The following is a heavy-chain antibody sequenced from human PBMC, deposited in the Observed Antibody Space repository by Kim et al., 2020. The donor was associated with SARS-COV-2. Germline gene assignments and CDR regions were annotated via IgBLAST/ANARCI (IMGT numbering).Heavy chain of an antibody. J-gene: IGHJ2*01. CDR3: ARDARGDRYFDV. CDR2: VKQGGSEK. Sequence: GGSLRLSCAASGSIFTNNWMSWVRQVPGKGLEWVANVKQGGSEKFYVDSVKGRFTISRDNAKNSVYLQMNSLRDEDTAIYYCARDARGDRYFDVWGRGTLVTVSS. CDR1: GSIFTNNW. V-gene: IGHV3-7*03.